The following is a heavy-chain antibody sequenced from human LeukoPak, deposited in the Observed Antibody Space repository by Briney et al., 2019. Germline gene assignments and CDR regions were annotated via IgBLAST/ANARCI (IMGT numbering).Heavy chain of an antibody. J-gene: IGHJ4*02. CDR3: ARPNRRYSSSWFY. D-gene: IGHD6-13*01. Sequence: SETLSLTCAVYGGSFSGYYWSWIRQPPGKGLEWIGEINHSGSTNYNPSLKSRVTISVDTSKNQFSLKLSSVTAADTAVYYCARPNRRYSSSWFYWGQGTLVTVSS. CDR2: INHSGST. CDR1: GGSFSGYY. V-gene: IGHV4-34*01.